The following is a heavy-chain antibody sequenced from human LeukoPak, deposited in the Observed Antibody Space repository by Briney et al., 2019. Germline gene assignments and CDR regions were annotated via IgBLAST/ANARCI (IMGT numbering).Heavy chain of an antibody. CDR2: TYYSGST. Sequence: PSETLSLTSTVSGGSISSYYCSWNRQPPGNGLEWIGSTYYSGSTNYTPSLKRRVTISVDTSTNQFSLKLSSVTAADTAVYYCARVDDSSGYYPYYFDYWGQGTLVTVSS. J-gene: IGHJ4*02. V-gene: IGHV4-59*01. D-gene: IGHD3-22*01. CDR3: ARVDDSSGYYPYYFDY. CDR1: GGSISSYY.